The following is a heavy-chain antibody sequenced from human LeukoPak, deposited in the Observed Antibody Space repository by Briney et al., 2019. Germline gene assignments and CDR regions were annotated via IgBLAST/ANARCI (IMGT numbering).Heavy chain of an antibody. J-gene: IGHJ5*02. V-gene: IGHV3-23*01. CDR2: ISGSGGST. D-gene: IGHD6-6*01. Sequence: GGSLRLSCAASGFTFSSYAMSWVRQAPGKGLELVSAISGSGGSTYYADSVKGRFTISRDNSKNTLYLQMNSLRAEDTAVYYCAKGPTGISSSSRFDPWGQGTLVTVSS. CDR3: AKGPTGISSSSRFDP. CDR1: GFTFSSYA.